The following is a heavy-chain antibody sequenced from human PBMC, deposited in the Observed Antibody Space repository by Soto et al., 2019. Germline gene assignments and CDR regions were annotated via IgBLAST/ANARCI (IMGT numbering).Heavy chain of an antibody. CDR3: ARGMVRGIIDSDY. D-gene: IGHD3-10*01. CDR2: MNPTSANT. Sequence: QVQLVQSGAEVKKPGASVKVSCKASGYTFTNHDINWVRQATGQGLEWMGWMNPTSANTGYAQKFQGRVTMTRDTSTSTAYMELSSLRSEDTAVYYWARGMVRGIIDSDYWGQGTLVTVSS. J-gene: IGHJ4*02. V-gene: IGHV1-8*01. CDR1: GYTFTNHD.